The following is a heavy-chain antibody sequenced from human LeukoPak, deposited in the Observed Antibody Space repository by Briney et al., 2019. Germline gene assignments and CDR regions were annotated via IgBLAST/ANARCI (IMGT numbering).Heavy chain of an antibody. J-gene: IGHJ5*02. Sequence: PSQTLSLTCAVSGGSIRSGGYSWSWIRQPPGKGLEWIGYIYYSGSTYYNPSLKSRVTISVDTSKNQFSLRLRSVTAADTAVYYCARGRYCSSTSCYRNWFDPWGQGTLVTVSS. CDR2: IYYSGST. CDR3: ARGRYCSSTSCYRNWFDP. D-gene: IGHD2-2*01. V-gene: IGHV4-30-4*07. CDR1: GGSIRSGGYS.